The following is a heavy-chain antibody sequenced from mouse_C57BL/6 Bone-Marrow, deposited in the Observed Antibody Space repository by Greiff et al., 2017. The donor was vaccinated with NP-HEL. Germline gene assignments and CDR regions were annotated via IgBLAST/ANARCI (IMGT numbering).Heavy chain of an antibody. Sequence: EVKLMESGEGLVKPGGSLKLSCAASGFTFSSYAMSWVRQTPEKRLEWVAYISSGGDYIYYADTVKGRFTISRDNARNTLYLQMSSLKSEDTAMYYCTRDVPYYYGSSYVWYCDVGGTGTTVTVSA. CDR3: TRDVPYYYGSSYVWYCDV. J-gene: IGHJ1*03. V-gene: IGHV5-9-1*02. D-gene: IGHD1-1*01. CDR2: ISSGGDYI. CDR1: GFTFSSYA.